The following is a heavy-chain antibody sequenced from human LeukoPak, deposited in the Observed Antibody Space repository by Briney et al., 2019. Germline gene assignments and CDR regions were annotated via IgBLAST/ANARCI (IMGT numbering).Heavy chain of an antibody. D-gene: IGHD3-10*01. CDR3: AKVKKYSYYYGSGTASPFDY. J-gene: IGHJ4*02. CDR2: ISGSGGST. Sequence: GGSLRLSCAASGFTFSNYAMSWVRQAPGKGLDWVSAISGSGGSTYYADSVKGRFTISRDNSKNTLYLQMNSLRAEDTAVYYCAKVKKYSYYYGSGTASPFDYWGQGTLVTVSS. V-gene: IGHV3-23*01. CDR1: GFTFSNYA.